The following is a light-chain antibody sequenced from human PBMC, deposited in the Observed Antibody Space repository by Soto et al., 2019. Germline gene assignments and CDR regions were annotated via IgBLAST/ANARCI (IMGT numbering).Light chain of an antibody. J-gene: IGKJ1*01. Sequence: IVMTQSPLSLPVTPGEPASISCRSSQSLLHSNGYNYLDWYLQKPGQSPQLLIYLGSNRASGVPDGFRGSGSGTDFKLKISRVEAEDVGVYYCMQALQTAWTFGQGTKVEIK. V-gene: IGKV2-28*01. CDR1: QSLLHSNGYNY. CDR2: LGS. CDR3: MQALQTAWT.